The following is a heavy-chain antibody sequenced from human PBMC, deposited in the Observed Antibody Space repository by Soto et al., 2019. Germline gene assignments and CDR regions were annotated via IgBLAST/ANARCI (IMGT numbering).Heavy chain of an antibody. CDR3: ASGGVTTGLDF. V-gene: IGHV1-18*01. CDR1: FYTFSNNA. D-gene: IGHD3-16*01. Sequence: QVQLVQSGAEVKKPGASVKVSCQASFYTFSNNAISWVRQAPGQGLEWMGWISAYNGYTNYAQKLQGRVTMTTDTSTRTAYMELRSLRSDDTAVYYCASGGVTTGLDFWGQGTLVTVSS. J-gene: IGHJ4*02. CDR2: ISAYNGYT.